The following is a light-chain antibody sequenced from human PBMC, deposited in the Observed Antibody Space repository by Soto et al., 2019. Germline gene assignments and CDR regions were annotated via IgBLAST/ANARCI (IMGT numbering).Light chain of an antibody. CDR1: QSISDW. V-gene: IGKV1-5*01. Sequence: DIQMTQSPSTLSASVGDRVTITCRASQSISDWLAWYQQKPGKAPKILIYDASSLESGVPSRFSGSGSGTEFTLTISSLQPDDFAIYYCQQYKNYYPTFGQVTRVEIK. CDR2: DAS. CDR3: QQYKNYYPT. J-gene: IGKJ1*01.